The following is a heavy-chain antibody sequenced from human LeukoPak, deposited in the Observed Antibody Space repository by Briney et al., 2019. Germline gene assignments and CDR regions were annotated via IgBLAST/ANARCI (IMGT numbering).Heavy chain of an antibody. CDR2: IYYSGST. D-gene: IGHD5-18*01. V-gene: IGHV4-59*08. J-gene: IGHJ4*01. CDR3: ARSAALVTDKYFDY. Sequence: SETLSLTCAVYGGSFSGYYWSWIRQPPGKGLEWIGYIYYSGSTNYNPSLKSRVTISVDTSKNQFSLKLSSVTAADTAMYYCARSAALVTDKYFDYWGHGTLVTVSS. CDR1: GGSFSGYY.